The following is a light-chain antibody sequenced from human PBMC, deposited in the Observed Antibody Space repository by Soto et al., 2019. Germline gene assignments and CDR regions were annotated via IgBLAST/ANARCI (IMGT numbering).Light chain of an antibody. CDR3: QQFVMSPPGYT. CDR2: GAS. V-gene: IGKV3-20*01. CDR1: QSVSGTY. J-gene: IGKJ2*01. Sequence: EIVLTQSPGTLSLSPGERATLSCRASQSVSGTYLAWYQHRSGQAPRLLIYGASNRATGIPDRFSGYGSGTEFTLTVSRLEPEDSAVYYCQQFVMSPPGYTFGQGTKLEIK.